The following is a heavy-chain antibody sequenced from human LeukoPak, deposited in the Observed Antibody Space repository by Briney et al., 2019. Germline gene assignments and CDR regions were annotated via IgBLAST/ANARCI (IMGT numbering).Heavy chain of an antibody. CDR2: IISIFGTA. V-gene: IGHV1-69*13. D-gene: IGHD4-17*01. CDR3: ARVRYGDYWGGYYYHYMYV. Sequence: GASVKVSCKASGGTFSSYAISWVRQAPGQGLEWMGGIISIFGTANYAQKFQGRVTITADESTSTAYMELSSLRSEDTAVYYCARVRYGDYWGGYYYHYMYVCGKGTTVTISS. CDR1: GGTFSSYA. J-gene: IGHJ6*03.